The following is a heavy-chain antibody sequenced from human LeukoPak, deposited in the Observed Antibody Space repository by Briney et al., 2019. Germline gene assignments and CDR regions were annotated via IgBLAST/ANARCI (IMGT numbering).Heavy chain of an antibody. Sequence: GGSLRLPCAASGFTLSSYWMHWVRQAPGKGLVWVSRINSDGTNTNYADSVKGRFTISRDTAKNTLYLQMNSLRAEDTAVYYCARPGAGSYMDVWGKGTTVTISS. CDR1: GFTLSSYW. V-gene: IGHV3-74*01. J-gene: IGHJ6*03. CDR3: ARPGAGSYMDV. CDR2: INSDGTNT. D-gene: IGHD3-10*01.